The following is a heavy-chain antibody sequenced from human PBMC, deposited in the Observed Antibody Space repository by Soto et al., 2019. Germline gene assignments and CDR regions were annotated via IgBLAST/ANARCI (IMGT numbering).Heavy chain of an antibody. CDR1: GFTLNNYW. CDR2: INIDGRST. CDR3: ARDWRSNRWYYFDS. V-gene: IGHV3-74*01. D-gene: IGHD2-2*01. J-gene: IGHJ5*01. Sequence: EVLLVESGGGVVQPGGSLRLSCAASGFTLNNYWMYWVRQAPGKGLEWVSRINIDGRSTTYADSVKGRFSISRDDAKNTLFLQMNSLRAEDTAVYYCARDWRSNRWYYFDSWGQGTLVTVSS.